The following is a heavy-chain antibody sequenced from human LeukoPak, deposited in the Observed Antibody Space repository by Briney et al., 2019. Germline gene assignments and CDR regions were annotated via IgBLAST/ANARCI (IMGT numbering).Heavy chain of an antibody. Sequence: ASVKVSCEASGYTFTSYYMHWVRQAPGQGLEWMGIINPSGGSTSYAQKFQGRVTLTRDTSTSTVYMELSSLRSEDTAVYYCARETVTIFGVVIINFPYYGMDVWGQGTTVTVSS. CDR1: GYTFTSYY. CDR3: ARETVTIFGVVIINFPYYGMDV. D-gene: IGHD3-3*01. J-gene: IGHJ6*02. V-gene: IGHV1-46*01. CDR2: INPSGGST.